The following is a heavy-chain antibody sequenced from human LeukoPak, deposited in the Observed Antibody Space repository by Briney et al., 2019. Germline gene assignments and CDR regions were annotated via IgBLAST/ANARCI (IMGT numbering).Heavy chain of an antibody. CDR1: GFTFGSYA. V-gene: IGHV3-23*01. CDR3: AKVGRPYYDFWSGYYDYYYYYGMDV. J-gene: IGHJ6*02. CDR2: ISGSGGST. D-gene: IGHD3-3*01. Sequence: GGSLRLSCAASGFTFGSYAMSWVRQAPGKGLEWVSAISGSGGSTYYADSVKGRFTISRDNSKNTLYLQMNSLRAEDTAVYYCAKVGRPYYDFWSGYYDYYYYYGMDVWGQGTTVTVSS.